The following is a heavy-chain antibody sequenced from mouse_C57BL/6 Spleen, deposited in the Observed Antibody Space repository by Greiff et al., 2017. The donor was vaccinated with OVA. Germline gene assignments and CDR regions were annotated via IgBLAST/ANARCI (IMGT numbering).Heavy chain of an antibody. CDR1: GYTFTSYW. D-gene: IGHD1-1*01. V-gene: IGHV1-50*01. CDR2: IDPSDSYT. J-gene: IGHJ2*01. CDR3: ARRPHGSRRNYFDY. Sequence: QVQLQQPGAELVKPGASVKLSCKASGYTFTSYWMQWVKQRPGQGLEWIGEIDPSDSYTNYNQKFKGKATLTVDTSSSTAYLQLSSLTSEDSAVYYCARRPHGSRRNYFDYWGQGTTLTVSS.